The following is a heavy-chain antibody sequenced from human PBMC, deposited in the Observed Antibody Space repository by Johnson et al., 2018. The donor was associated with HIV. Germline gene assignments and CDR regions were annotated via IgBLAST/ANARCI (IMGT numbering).Heavy chain of an antibody. D-gene: IGHD6-6*01. J-gene: IGHJ3*02. CDR3: ARGGYSSSGGAFDS. CDR1: GFTVSSNY. Sequence: EVQLVESGGGLVQPGGSLRLSCAASGFTVSSNYMSWVRQAPGKGLEWVSDIRNSGGTTFYADSVKGRFTISRDNSKNTLYLQMNSLRAEDTAVYYCARGGYSSSGGAFDSWGQGTMVTVSS. V-gene: IGHV3-66*02. CDR2: IRNSGGTT.